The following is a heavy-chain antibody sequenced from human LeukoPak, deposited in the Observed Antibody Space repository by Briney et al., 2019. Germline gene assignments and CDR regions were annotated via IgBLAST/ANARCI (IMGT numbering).Heavy chain of an antibody. CDR3: ATPSPDVDTAMVNFDY. J-gene: IGHJ4*02. D-gene: IGHD5-18*01. CDR1: GYTLTELS. V-gene: IGHV1-24*01. CDR2: FDPEDGET. Sequence: ASVTVSCKVSGYTLTELSMHWVRQAPGKGVEWMGGFDPEDGETIYAQKFQGRVTMTEDTSTDTAYMELSSLRSEDTAAYYCATPSPDVDTAMVNFDYWGQGTLVTVSS.